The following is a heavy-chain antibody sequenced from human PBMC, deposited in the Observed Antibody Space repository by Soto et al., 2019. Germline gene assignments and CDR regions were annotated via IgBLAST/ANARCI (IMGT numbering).Heavy chain of an antibody. CDR1: GFTFDDYA. CDR3: AKDKGGGSGWVGPLDY. V-gene: IGHV3-9*01. Sequence: GGSLRLSCAASGFTFDDYAMHWVRQAPGKGLEWVSGISWNSGSIGYADSVKGRFTISRDNAKNSLYLQMNSLRAEDTALYYCAKDKGGGSGWVGPLDYWGQGTLVTVSS. D-gene: IGHD6-19*01. J-gene: IGHJ4*02. CDR2: ISWNSGSI.